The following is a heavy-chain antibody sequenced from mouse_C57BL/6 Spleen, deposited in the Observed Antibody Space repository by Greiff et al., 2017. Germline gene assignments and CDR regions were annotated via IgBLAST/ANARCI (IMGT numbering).Heavy chain of an antibody. D-gene: IGHD3-3*01. CDR2: INYDGSST. V-gene: IGHV5-16*01. J-gene: IGHJ3*01. CDR1: GFTFSDYY. CDR3: ARAGTQGAWFAY. Sequence: EVKLVESEGGLVQPGSSMKLSCTASGFTFSDYYMAWVRQVPEKGLEWVANINYDGSSTYYLDSLKSRFIISRDNAKNILYLQMSSLKSEDTATYYCARAGTQGAWFAYWGQGTLVTVSA.